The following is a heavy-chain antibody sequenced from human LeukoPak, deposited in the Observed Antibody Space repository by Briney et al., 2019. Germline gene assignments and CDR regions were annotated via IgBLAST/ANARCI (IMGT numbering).Heavy chain of an antibody. CDR1: GFTVSSNY. V-gene: IGHV3-53*01. Sequence: GGSLRLSCAASGFTVSSNYMSWVRQAPGKGLEWVSVIYSGGTTYYADSVKGRFTISRDNSKNTLYLQMNSLRAEDTAVYYWARDLSSSWGGGMDVWGKGTTVTVSS. CDR3: ARDLSSSWGGGMDV. J-gene: IGHJ6*04. D-gene: IGHD6-13*01. CDR2: IYSGGTT.